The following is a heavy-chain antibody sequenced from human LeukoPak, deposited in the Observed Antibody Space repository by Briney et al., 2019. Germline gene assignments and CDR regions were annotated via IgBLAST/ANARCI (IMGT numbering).Heavy chain of an antibody. Sequence: PGGSLRLSCAASGFTFSSYSMNWVRQAPGKGLEWVSSISSSSSYIYYADSVKGRFTISRDNAKNSLYLRMNSLRAEDTAVYYCARDLQNTIFGVVIRYYMDVWGKGATVTVSS. D-gene: IGHD3-3*01. J-gene: IGHJ6*03. V-gene: IGHV3-21*01. CDR3: ARDLQNTIFGVVIRYYMDV. CDR1: GFTFSSYS. CDR2: ISSSSSYI.